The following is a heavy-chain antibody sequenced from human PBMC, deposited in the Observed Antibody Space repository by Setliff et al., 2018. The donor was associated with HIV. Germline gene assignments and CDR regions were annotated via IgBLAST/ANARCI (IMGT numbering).Heavy chain of an antibody. CDR1: KLTFHGYA. D-gene: IGHD3-9*01. Sequence: GGSLRLSCADPKLTFHGYAVSWVRQVPGKGLEWVSSIGGSGAVTYYAASVKGRFTISRDNSKNTLYLQMNSLRPEDTAVYYCAKEDNYDILIGYCIYFDCWGQGTQVTVSS. CDR3: AKEDNYDILIGYCIYFDC. CDR2: IGGSGAVT. V-gene: IGHV3-23*01. J-gene: IGHJ4*02.